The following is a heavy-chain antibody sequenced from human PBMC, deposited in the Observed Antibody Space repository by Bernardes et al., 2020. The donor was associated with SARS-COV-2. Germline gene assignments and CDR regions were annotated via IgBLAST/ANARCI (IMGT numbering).Heavy chain of an antibody. CDR2: ISSNGGST. V-gene: IGHV3-64D*06. Sequence: GGSLRLSCVTSGFTFSRYWMHWVRQAPGKGLEYVSAISSNGGSTYYADSVKGRFTISRDNSKNTLYLQMSSLRAEDTAVYYCVKFSVSPNHNYFDYWGQGTLVTVSS. CDR1: GFTFSRYW. J-gene: IGHJ4*02. CDR3: VKFSVSPNHNYFDY.